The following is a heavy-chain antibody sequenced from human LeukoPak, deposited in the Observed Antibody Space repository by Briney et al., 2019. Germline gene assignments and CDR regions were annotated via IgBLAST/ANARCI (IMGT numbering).Heavy chain of an antibody. V-gene: IGHV1-2*06. CDR1: GYTFTGYY. CDR2: INPNSGGT. D-gene: IGHD3-22*01. CDR3: AREFDYYDSSGPGRDY. Sequence: ASVKVSCKASGYTFTGYYMHWVRQAPGQGLEWMGRINPNSGGTNYAQKFQGRVTMTRDTSISTAYMELSRLRSDVTAVYYCAREFDYYDSSGPGRDYWGQGTLVTVSS. J-gene: IGHJ4*02.